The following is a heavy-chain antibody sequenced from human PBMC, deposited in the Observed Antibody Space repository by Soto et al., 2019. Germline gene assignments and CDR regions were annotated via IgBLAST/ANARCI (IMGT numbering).Heavy chain of an antibody. CDR1: EFTFNTDW. J-gene: IGHJ6*02. V-gene: IGHV3-7*05. CDR3: ARDWGTPGRGSAVGYYYHYGMDV. Sequence: EVQLVESGGGLVQPGGSLRLSCLASEFTFNTDWMNWVRQAPGKGLEWVANIKDDGREKYYVDSVKGRFTISRDNAKNSLYLQMNSLRGEDTAVYYCARDWGTPGRGSAVGYYYHYGMDVWGQGTTVTVSS. D-gene: IGHD6-13*01. CDR2: IKDDGREK.